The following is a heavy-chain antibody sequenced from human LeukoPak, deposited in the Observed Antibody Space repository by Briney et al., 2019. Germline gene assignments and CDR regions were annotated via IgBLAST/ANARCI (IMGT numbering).Heavy chain of an antibody. CDR2: IYDNGNT. D-gene: IGHD3-16*01. J-gene: IGHJ4*02. CDR3: ARETRLTGFFGGLGFNY. V-gene: IGHV4-59*01. Sequence: SETLSLTCTVSGGSISSYYWSWLRQPPGKGLEWIGHIYDNGNTNYNPSLKSRVTMSVDTSKNQFSMKLSSVTATDTATYYCARETRLTGFFGGLGFNYWGQGTLVTVSS. CDR1: GGSISSYY.